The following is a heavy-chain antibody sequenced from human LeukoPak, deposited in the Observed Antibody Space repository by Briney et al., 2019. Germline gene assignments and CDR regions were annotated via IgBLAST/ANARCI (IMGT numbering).Heavy chain of an antibody. CDR2: IYYSGST. V-gene: IGHV4-39*01. D-gene: IGHD6-19*01. CDR3: ARQVVAVAGTGYFDY. J-gene: IGHJ4*02. CDR1: GGSMSSYY. Sequence: PSETLSLTCTVSGGSMSSYYWGWIRQPPGKGLEWIGSIYYSGSTYYNASLKSRGTISVDTSKNQFSLKLNSVTAADTAVYFCARQVVAVAGTGYFDYWGQGTLVTVSS.